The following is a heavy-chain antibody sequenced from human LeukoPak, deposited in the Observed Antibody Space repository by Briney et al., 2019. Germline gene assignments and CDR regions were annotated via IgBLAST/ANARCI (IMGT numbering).Heavy chain of an antibody. Sequence: PETLSLTSTVSGGSISSSGYYWGWIRQSPGKGLEWIGTNDYSGNSYYSPSFKSRVTISVDMSKKQFSLNLTSVTAADTAVYYCARHRDYYALAHYYHYYMDVWGKGTTVTVSS. CDR2: NDYSGNS. J-gene: IGHJ6*03. D-gene: IGHD3/OR15-3a*01. V-gene: IGHV4-39*01. CDR3: ARHRDYYALAHYYHYYMDV. CDR1: GGSISSSGYY.